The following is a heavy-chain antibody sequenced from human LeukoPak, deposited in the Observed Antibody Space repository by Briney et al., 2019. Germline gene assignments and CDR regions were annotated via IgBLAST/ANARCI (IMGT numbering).Heavy chain of an antibody. J-gene: IGHJ6*02. V-gene: IGHV4-59*01. CDR2: IYYSGST. CDR1: GGSISTYY. CDR3: ASGRQQLAHYGMDV. Sequence: SETLSLTCTVSGGSISTYYWSWIRQPPGKGLEWIGYIYYSGSTNYNPSLKSRVTISVDTSKNQFSLKLSSVTAADTAVYYCASGRQQLAHYGMDVWGQGTTVTVSS. D-gene: IGHD6-13*01.